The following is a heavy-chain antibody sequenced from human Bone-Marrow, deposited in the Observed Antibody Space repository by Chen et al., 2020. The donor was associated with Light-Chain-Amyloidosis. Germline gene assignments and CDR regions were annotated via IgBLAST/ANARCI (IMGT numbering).Heavy chain of an antibody. D-gene: IGHD6-6*01. CDR1: GFTFSDYY. CDR2: ISSSGSTI. Sequence: QVQLVESGGGLVKPGGSLRLSCAASGFTFSDYYMSWIRQAPGKGLEWVSYISSSGSTIYYADSVKVRFTISRDNAKNSLYLQMNSLRAEDTAVYYCARERVLVPYYYYGMDVWGQGTTVTVSS. CDR3: ARERVLVPYYYYGMDV. J-gene: IGHJ6*02. V-gene: IGHV3-11*01.